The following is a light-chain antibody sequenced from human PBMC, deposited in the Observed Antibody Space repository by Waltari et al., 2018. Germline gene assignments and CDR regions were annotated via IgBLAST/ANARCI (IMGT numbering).Light chain of an antibody. CDR1: KNVATH. CDR3: HQRSARYT. J-gene: IGKJ5*01. Sequence: DIVLTQSPDTLYLSPGERATLSCRASKNVATHLAWYQQKPGQDPRLLIYDASTLATGIPARFSGSGSVTDFSLTISTLEPEDFAIYYCHQRSARYTVGQGTRLEIK. V-gene: IGKV3-11*01. CDR2: DAS.